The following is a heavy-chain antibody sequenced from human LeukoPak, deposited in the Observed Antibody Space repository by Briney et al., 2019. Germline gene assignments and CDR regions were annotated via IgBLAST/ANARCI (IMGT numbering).Heavy chain of an antibody. CDR3: AREYSSSAKGDYYYYMDV. CDR2: IIPIFGTA. D-gene: IGHD6-6*01. Sequence: SVKVSCKASGGTFSSYAISWVRQAPGQGLEWTGRIIPIFGTANYAQKFQGRVTITTDESTSTAYMELSSLRSEDTAVYYCAREYSSSAKGDYYYYMDVWGKGTTVTVSS. V-gene: IGHV1-69*05. CDR1: GGTFSSYA. J-gene: IGHJ6*03.